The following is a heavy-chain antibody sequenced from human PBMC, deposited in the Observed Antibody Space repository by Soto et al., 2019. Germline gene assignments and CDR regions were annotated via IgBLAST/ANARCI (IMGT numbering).Heavy chain of an antibody. CDR3: AAPSQRLAYYYYYYGMAV. CDR2: IYYSGST. CDR1: GGSISSSSYY. V-gene: IGHV4-39*01. D-gene: IGHD6-25*01. J-gene: IGHJ6*02. Sequence: PSETLSLTCTVSGGSISSSSYYWGWIRQPPGKGLEWIGSIYYSGSTYYNPSLKSRVTISVDTSKNQFSLKLSSVTAADTAVYYCAAPSQRLAYYYYYYGMAVWGQGTTVTVSS.